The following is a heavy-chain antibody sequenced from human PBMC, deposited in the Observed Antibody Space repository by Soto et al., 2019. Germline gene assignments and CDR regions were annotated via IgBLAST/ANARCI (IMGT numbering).Heavy chain of an antibody. D-gene: IGHD2-15*01. CDR3: TKGRPVAAGHSPEFDY. V-gene: IGHV3-30*18. CDR2: ISYDGSHT. J-gene: IGHJ4*02. Sequence: GQLVDSGGGVIQPRRSLRLSCAASGFTFSDYGMHWVRQAPGSGLEWVAAISYDGSHTPYAESVKGRFPISRDNAKNTLYVQMKSLRVEDTAVYYCTKGRPVAAGHSPEFDYWGQGTLVVVSS. CDR1: GFTFSDYG.